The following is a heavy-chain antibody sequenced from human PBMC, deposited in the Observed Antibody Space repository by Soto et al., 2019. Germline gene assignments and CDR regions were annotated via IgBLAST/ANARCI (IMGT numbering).Heavy chain of an antibody. CDR1: GFTFSSYA. CDR2: ISYDGSNK. CDR3: ARGWQQLVN. J-gene: IGHJ4*02. Sequence: QVQLVESGGGVVQPGRSLRLSCAASGFTFSSYAMHWVRQAPGKGLEWVAVISYDGSNKYYADSVKGRFTISRDNSKNTLYLQMNSLRAEDTAVYYCARGWQQLVNWGQGTLVTVSS. V-gene: IGHV3-30-3*01. D-gene: IGHD6-13*01.